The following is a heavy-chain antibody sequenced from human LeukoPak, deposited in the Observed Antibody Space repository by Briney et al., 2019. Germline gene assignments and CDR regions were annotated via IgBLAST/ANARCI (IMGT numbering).Heavy chain of an antibody. CDR1: GFTFSTYW. D-gene: IGHD6-13*01. V-gene: IGHV3-7*01. Sequence: GGSLRLSCAASGFTFSTYWMGWVRQAPGKGLEWVANIKQDGSEKYYVDSVKGRFTISRDNAKNSLYLQVNSLRAEDTAMYYCARDSAGNDYWGQGTLVTVSS. CDR3: ARDSAGNDY. CDR2: IKQDGSEK. J-gene: IGHJ4*02.